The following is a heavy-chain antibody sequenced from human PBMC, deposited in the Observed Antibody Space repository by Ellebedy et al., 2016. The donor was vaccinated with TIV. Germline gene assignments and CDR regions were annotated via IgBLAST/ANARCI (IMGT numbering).Heavy chain of an antibody. Sequence: AASVKISCKASGYTFTSYYMHWVRQAPGQGLEWMGIINPNVNSTRYAQKFQGRVTMTRDTSTSTVYMELSSLRSEDTAVYYSARDVKVTTTEAFDYWGQGTLVTVSS. V-gene: IGHV1-46*01. CDR2: INPNVNST. J-gene: IGHJ4*02. CDR1: GYTFTSYY. CDR3: ARDVKVTTTEAFDY. D-gene: IGHD4-17*01.